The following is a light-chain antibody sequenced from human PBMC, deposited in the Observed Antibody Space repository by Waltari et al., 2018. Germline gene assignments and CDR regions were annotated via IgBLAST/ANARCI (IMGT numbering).Light chain of an antibody. J-gene: IGKJ2*01. V-gene: IGKV1D-12*01. Sequence: DIQMTQSPSYVSASVGARVTITCRESQDISNWLAWYQQRPGEAPKLLIYSASILQSGLPSRFSCSGSGSDFTLTITSLQPDDFGSYDCQQVNSYPFPFGQGTKVEI. CDR3: QQVNSYPFP. CDR2: SAS. CDR1: QDISNW.